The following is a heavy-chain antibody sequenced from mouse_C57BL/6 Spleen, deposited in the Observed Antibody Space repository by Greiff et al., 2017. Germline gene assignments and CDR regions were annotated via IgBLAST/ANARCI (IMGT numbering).Heavy chain of an antibody. J-gene: IGHJ1*03. D-gene: IGHD4-1*01. V-gene: IGHV14-1*01. CDR1: GFNIKDYY. CDR2: IDPEDGDT. Sequence: VQLKQSGAELVRPGASVKLSCTASGFNIKDYYMHWVKQRPEPGLEWIGRIDPEDGDTEYAPKFQGKATMTADTSSNTAYLQLSSLTSEDTAVYYCTLTGTRYFDFWGTGTTVTVSS. CDR3: TLTGTRYFDF.